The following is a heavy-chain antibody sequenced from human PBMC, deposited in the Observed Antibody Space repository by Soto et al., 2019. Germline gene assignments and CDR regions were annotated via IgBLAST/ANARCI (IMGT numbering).Heavy chain of an antibody. V-gene: IGHV4-59*01. CDR3: ARDGWSIAARNYYGMDV. CDR1: GGSISSYY. Sequence: PSETLSLTCTVSGGSISSYYWSWIRQPPGKGPEWIGYIYYSGSTNYNPSLKSRVTISVDTSKNQFSLKLSSVTAADTAVYYCARDGWSIAARNYYGMDVWGQGTTVTVSS. J-gene: IGHJ6*02. D-gene: IGHD6-6*01. CDR2: IYYSGST.